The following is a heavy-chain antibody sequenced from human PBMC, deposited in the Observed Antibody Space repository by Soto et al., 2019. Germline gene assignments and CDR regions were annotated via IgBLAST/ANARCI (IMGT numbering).Heavy chain of an antibody. D-gene: IGHD6-13*01. J-gene: IGHJ4*02. V-gene: IGHV3-48*01. Sequence: LTRSDAPSGCTVSNYARTSFLQAPGKGLEWVSYISSATTTIYYADSVKGRFTISRDNAKNSLYLQMNSLRADDTDVYYRETGIEAAGRTLDSFGQGPLVTVS. CDR3: ETGIEAAGRTLDS. CDR1: GCTVSNYA. CDR2: ISSATTTI.